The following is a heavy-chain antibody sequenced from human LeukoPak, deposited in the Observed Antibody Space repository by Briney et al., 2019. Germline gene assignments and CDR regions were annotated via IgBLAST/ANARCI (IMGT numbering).Heavy chain of an antibody. Sequence: PGGSLRLSCAVSGFTFSSYSMNWVRQAPGKGLEWVSSISSSSSYIYYADSVKGRFTISRDNAKNSLYLQMNSLRAEDTAVYYCARDHSKAYGSGSPPYRWGQGTLVTVSS. J-gene: IGHJ4*02. CDR1: GFTFSSYS. D-gene: IGHD3-10*01. V-gene: IGHV3-21*01. CDR3: ARDHSKAYGSGSPPYR. CDR2: ISSSSSYI.